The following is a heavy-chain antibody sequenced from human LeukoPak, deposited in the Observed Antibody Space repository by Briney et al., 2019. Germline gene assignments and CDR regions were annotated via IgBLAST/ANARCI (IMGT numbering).Heavy chain of an antibody. CDR1: GGSISSYY. J-gene: IGHJ5*02. CDR2: IYYSGST. V-gene: IGHV4-59*01. CDR3: ARALYSYYDILTGYYKANWFDP. D-gene: IGHD3-9*01. Sequence: SETLSLTCTVSGGSISSYYWSWIRQPPGKGLEWIGYIYYSGSTNYNPSLKSRVTISVDTSKNQFSLKLSSVTAADTAVYYCARALYSYYDILTGYYKANWFDPWGQGTLVTVSS.